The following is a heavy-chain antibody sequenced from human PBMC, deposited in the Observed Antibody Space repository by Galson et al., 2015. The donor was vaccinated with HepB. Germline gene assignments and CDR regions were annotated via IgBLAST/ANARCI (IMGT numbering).Heavy chain of an antibody. Sequence: SLRLSCAASGFTFSSSGMHWARQAPGKGLEWVAAISNDGNKKYYADSVKGRFTISRDNSKNTLYLQMNSLGAEDTAMYYCARRYGSAWNLGYWGQGTLVIVSS. CDR1: GFTFSSSG. CDR3: ARRYGSAWNLGY. V-gene: IGHV3-30*03. D-gene: IGHD6-19*01. J-gene: IGHJ4*02. CDR2: ISNDGNKK.